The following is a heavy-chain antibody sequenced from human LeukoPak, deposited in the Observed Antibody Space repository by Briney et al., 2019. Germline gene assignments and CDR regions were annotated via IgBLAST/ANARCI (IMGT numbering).Heavy chain of an antibody. CDR3: AKGSCTNGVCYPYYYYYMDV. D-gene: IGHD2-8*01. V-gene: IGHV3-43D*03. CDR2: ISWDGGST. CDR1: GFTFDDYA. J-gene: IGHJ6*03. Sequence: GRSLRLSCAASGFTFDDYAMHWVRQAPGKGLDWVSLISWDGGSTYYADSVKGRFTISRDNSKNSLYLQMNSLRAEDTALYYCAKGSCTNGVCYPYYYYYMDVWGKGTTVTVSS.